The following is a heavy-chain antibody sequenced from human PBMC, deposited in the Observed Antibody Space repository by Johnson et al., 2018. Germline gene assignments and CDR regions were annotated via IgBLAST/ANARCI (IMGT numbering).Heavy chain of an antibody. CDR3: ARMYYYDSSGYYYDAFDI. Sequence: QVQLQESGPGLVKPSETLSLTCTVSGGSISSYYWSWIRQPPGKGLEWIGYIYYSGSTNYNPSLKSRVTISVDTSKNQFSLKLSSVTAADTAVYYCARMYYYDSSGYYYDAFDIWGQGTMVTVSS. CDR1: GGSISSYY. J-gene: IGHJ3*02. CDR2: IYYSGST. V-gene: IGHV4-59*01. D-gene: IGHD3-22*01.